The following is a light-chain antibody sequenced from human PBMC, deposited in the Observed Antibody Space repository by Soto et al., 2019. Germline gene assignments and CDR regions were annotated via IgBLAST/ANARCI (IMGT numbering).Light chain of an antibody. J-gene: IGKJ1*01. Sequence: EIVMTQPPATLSVSPGERATLSSRASQSVSSNLAWYQQKPGQAPRLLIYGASTRATGIPARFSGSGSGTEFTLTISSLQSEDFAVYYCQQYNNWPRTWTFGQGTKVEIK. CDR3: QQYNNWPRTWT. CDR1: QSVSSN. V-gene: IGKV3-15*01. CDR2: GAS.